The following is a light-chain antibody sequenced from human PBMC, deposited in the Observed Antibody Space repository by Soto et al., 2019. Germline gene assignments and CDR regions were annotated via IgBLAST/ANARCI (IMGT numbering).Light chain of an antibody. CDR2: KDS. CDR3: LSADSSGTYV. Sequence: SYELTQPPSVSVSLGQMARITCSGEALPKKYAYWYQQKPGQFPVLVIYKDSERPSGIPERFSGASSGTIVTLTISGVQAEDEAEYYCLSADSSGTYVFGTGTKLTVL. CDR1: ALPKKY. J-gene: IGLJ1*01. V-gene: IGLV3-16*01.